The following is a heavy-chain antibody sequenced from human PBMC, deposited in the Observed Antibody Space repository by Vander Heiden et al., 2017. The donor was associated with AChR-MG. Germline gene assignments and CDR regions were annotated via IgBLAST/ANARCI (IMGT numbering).Heavy chain of an antibody. CDR3: ARRSRTNYFDY. CDR2: IYPGDSDT. D-gene: IGHD2-2*01. Sequence: VQLVQSGAVVNNPGDSLQLSCKGSGNSCTSDWIGWVRQRPGKGLEWMGIIYPGDSDTRYSPSFQGQVTISADKSISTAYLQWSSLKASDTAMYYCARRSRTNYFDYWGQGTLVTVSS. CDR1: GNSCTSDW. V-gene: IGHV5-51*01. J-gene: IGHJ4*02.